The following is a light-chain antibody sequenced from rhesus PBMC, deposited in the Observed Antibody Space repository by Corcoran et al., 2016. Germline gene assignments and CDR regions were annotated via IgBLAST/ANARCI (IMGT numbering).Light chain of an antibody. Sequence: DIQMTQSPSSLSASVGDKVTITCRASQGISSWLAWYQKKPGKAPKLLNYAASSLKSGVPSRFRCSGYGTDYTLTISSLQPEDFATYYCQQGYNTPFTFGPGTKLDIK. CDR1: QGISSW. CDR2: AAS. J-gene: IGKJ3*01. CDR3: QQGYNTPFT. V-gene: IGKV1-18*01.